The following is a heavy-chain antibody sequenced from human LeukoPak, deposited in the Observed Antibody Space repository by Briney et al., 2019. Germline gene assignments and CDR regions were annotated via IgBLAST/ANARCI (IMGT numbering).Heavy chain of an antibody. CDR3: VATPRY. CDR1: GFTFDDYG. CDR2: IRYDGSNK. V-gene: IGHV3-30*02. Sequence: GGSLRLSCAASGFTFDDYGMHWVRQAPGKGLEWVAFIRYDGSNKYYADSVKGRFTISRDNSKNTLYLQMNSLRAEDTAVYYCVATPRYWGQGTLVTVSS. J-gene: IGHJ4*02. D-gene: IGHD5-12*01.